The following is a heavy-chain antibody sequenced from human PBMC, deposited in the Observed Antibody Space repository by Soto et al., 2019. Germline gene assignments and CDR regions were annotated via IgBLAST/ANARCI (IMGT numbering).Heavy chain of an antibody. D-gene: IGHD6-19*01. J-gene: IGHJ4*02. CDR3: ASSETQYSSGYYYFDY. Sequence: GASVKVSCKASGGTFSSYAISWVRQAPGQGLEWMGGIIPIFGTANYAQKFQGRVTITADKSTSTAYMELSSLGSEDTAVYYCASSETQYSSGYYYFDYWGQGTLVTVSS. CDR2: IIPIFGTA. V-gene: IGHV1-69*06. CDR1: GGTFSSYA.